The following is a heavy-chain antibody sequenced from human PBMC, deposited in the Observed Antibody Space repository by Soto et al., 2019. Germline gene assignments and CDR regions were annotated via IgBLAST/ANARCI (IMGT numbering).Heavy chain of an antibody. D-gene: IGHD6-19*01. CDR2: INPNSGGT. CDR1: GYTFTDFY. CDR3: ATSRNSIAVAGEREYYFDY. V-gene: IGHV1-2*04. Sequence: ASVKVSCKPSGYTFTDFYMHWVRQAPGQGLEWMGWINPNSGGTKYAQNFQGWVTMTRDTSISTAYMELSRLRSDDTAVYYCATSRNSIAVAGEREYYFDYCVQGTLVTVSS. J-gene: IGHJ4*02.